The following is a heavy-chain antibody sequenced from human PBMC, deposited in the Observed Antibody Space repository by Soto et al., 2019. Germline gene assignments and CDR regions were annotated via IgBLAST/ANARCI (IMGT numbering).Heavy chain of an antibody. D-gene: IGHD4-17*01. CDR2: IYYSGNT. Sequence: SETLSLTCIVSGGSISRSNYNLVWIRQTPGKGLEWIGYIYYSGNTNYNPSLQSRVTISVDTSKNQFSLKLSSVTAADTAVYYCARDIRYGDYDYYMDVWGKGTTVTVSS. CDR1: GGSISRSNYN. J-gene: IGHJ6*03. CDR3: ARDIRYGDYDYYMDV. V-gene: IGHV4-61*01.